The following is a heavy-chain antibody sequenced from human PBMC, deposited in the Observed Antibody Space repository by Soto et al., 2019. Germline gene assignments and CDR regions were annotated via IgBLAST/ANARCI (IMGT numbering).Heavy chain of an antibody. V-gene: IGHV3-48*02. CDR3: ARDPDWLAP. CDR1: GFTFSTYS. CDR2: INRAGASI. J-gene: IGHJ5*02. Sequence: GGSLRLSCAASGFTFSTYSMNWVRQAPGKGLEWVSYINRAGASIFYADFVRGRFTISRDNAKSSLYLQMHSLKDEDTATYYCARDPDWLAPWGQGTLVTFSS.